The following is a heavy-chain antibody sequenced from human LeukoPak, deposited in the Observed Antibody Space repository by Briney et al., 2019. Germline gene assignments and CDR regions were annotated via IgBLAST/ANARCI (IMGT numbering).Heavy chain of an antibody. D-gene: IGHD3-22*01. CDR3: ARSHYYDSSGYHLYY. V-gene: IGHV4-59*01. Sequence: PSETLSLTCIVSGGSISSYYWSWIRQPPGKGLEWIGYIYYSGSTNYNPSLKSRVTISVDTSKNQFSLKLSSVTAADTAVYYCARSHYYDSSGYHLYYWGQGTLVTVSS. CDR1: GGSISSYY. J-gene: IGHJ4*02. CDR2: IYYSGST.